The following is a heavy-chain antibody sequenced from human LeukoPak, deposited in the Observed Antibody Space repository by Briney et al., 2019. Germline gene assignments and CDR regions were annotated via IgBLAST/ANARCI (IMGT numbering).Heavy chain of an antibody. Sequence: PGGSLRLSCVASGITFSSYSMNWVRQAPGKGLEWVSYISSFSGTINYADSVKGRFTISRDNANNYLYLQMNSLRPEDTGLYYCVRSRVRGDPFDPWGQGTLVTVSS. V-gene: IGHV3-48*04. D-gene: IGHD3-10*01. CDR3: VRSRVRGDPFDP. CDR1: GITFSSYS. CDR2: ISSFSGTI. J-gene: IGHJ5*02.